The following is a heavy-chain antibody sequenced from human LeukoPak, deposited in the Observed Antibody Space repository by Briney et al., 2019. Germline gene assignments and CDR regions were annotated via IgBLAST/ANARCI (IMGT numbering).Heavy chain of an antibody. CDR2: MNPNSGNT. D-gene: IGHD3-10*01. Sequence: GASVKVSCKTSGYTFTNYDINWVRQATGQGLEWVGWMNPNSGNTGYAQKFQGRVTMIRNISTSTAYMELSSLRSEDTAVYYCARGSRSGDYWGQGTQVTVSS. V-gene: IGHV1-8*01. J-gene: IGHJ4*02. CDR3: ARGSRSGDY. CDR1: GYTFTNYD.